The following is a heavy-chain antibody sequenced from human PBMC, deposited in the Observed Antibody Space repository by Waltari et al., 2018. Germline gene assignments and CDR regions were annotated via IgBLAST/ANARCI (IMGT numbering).Heavy chain of an antibody. V-gene: IGHV3-49*03. CDR2: VKSNIYGGVA. J-gene: IGHJ5*01. CDR3: ARESSGNIGWFDS. D-gene: IGHD1-26*01. CDR1: GYPFAVYD. Sequence: EVHMVESGGDLVQPGRSLRLSCRGSGYPFAVYDVSWFRHAPGKGLEWVGFVKSNIYGGVAQYAASVTGRFTIARDDSENIAYLQMDSLKSEDTAVYYCARESSGNIGWFDSWGQGTLVTVSS.